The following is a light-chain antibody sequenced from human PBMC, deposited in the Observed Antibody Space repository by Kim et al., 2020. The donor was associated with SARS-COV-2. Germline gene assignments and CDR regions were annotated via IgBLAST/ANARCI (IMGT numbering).Light chain of an antibody. V-gene: IGLV2-14*03. Sequence: QSALTQPASVSGSPGQSITISCTGTSSDVGGYNYVSWYQQHPGKAPKLMIYDVSNRPSGVSNRFSGSKSGNTASLTIPGLQAEDEADYCCSSYTSSSTYVFGTGTKVTVL. CDR1: SSDVGGYNY. CDR3: SSYTSSSTYV. CDR2: DVS. J-gene: IGLJ1*01.